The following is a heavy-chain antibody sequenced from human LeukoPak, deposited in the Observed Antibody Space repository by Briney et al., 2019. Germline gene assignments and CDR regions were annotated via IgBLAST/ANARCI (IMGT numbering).Heavy chain of an antibody. V-gene: IGHV4-34*01. D-gene: IGHD3-3*01. CDR2: INHSGST. J-gene: IGHJ4*02. CDR3: ARNGYYTIDY. Sequence: SETLSLTCAVYGGSFSDYYWSWIRQPPGKGLEWIGEINHSGSTNYNPSLKSRGTISVDTSKNQFSLKLTSVTAADTAVYFCARNGYYTIDYWGQGALVTVSS. CDR1: GGSFSDYY.